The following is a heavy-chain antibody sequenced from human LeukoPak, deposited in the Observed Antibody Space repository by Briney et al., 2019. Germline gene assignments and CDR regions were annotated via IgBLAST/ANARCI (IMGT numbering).Heavy chain of an antibody. D-gene: IGHD6-6*01. CDR2: ISSSSSYI. CDR3: ARDRRGPYSSSSEYYFDS. Sequence: PGGSLRLSCAASGFTFSSYSMNWVRQAPGKGLEWVSSISSSSSYIYYADSVKGRFTISRDNAKNSLYLQMNSLRAEDTAVFFCARDRRGPYSSSSEYYFDSWGQGTLVTVSS. CDR1: GFTFSSYS. V-gene: IGHV3-21*01. J-gene: IGHJ4*02.